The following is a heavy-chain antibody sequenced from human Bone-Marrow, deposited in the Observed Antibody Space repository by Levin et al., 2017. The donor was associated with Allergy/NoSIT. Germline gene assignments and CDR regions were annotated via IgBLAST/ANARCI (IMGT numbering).Heavy chain of an antibody. CDR3: ARDLRSVAATG. J-gene: IGHJ4*02. CDR1: GFTFNTYS. Sequence: PGGSLRLSCAASGFTFNTYSMTWVRQAPGKGLEWVSSITSSTSYTFYADSVKGRFTISRDNAKNSLFLEMKSLRVDDTAGSFCARDLRSVAATGWGRGTGVTVSS. V-gene: IGHV3-21*01. D-gene: IGHD3-16*01. CDR2: ITSSTSYT.